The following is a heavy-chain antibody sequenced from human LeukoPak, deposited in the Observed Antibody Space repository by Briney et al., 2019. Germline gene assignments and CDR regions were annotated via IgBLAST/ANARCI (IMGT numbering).Heavy chain of an antibody. CDR2: INSDGSWT. D-gene: IGHD2/OR15-2a*01. CDR3: VSFYETY. J-gene: IGHJ4*02. Sequence: PGGSLRLSCAASGNYWMHWVRQVPGKRLVWVSHINSDGSWTSYADSVKGRFTISKDNAKNTVYLQMNSLRAEDTAVYYCVSFYETYWGRRTLVTVSS. V-gene: IGHV3-74*01. CDR1: GNYW.